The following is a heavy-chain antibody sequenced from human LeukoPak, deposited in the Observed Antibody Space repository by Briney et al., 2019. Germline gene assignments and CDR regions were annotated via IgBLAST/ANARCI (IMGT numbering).Heavy chain of an antibody. Sequence: PGGSLRLSCAASGFTFSSYAMHWVRQAPGKGLEYVSAISTNGGSTYYANSVKGRFTISRDNSKNTLYLQMGSVRAEDMAVYYCARWGSTSCYDYWGQGTLVTVSS. J-gene: IGHJ4*02. V-gene: IGHV3-64*01. D-gene: IGHD2-2*01. CDR1: GFTFSSYA. CDR3: ARWGSTSCYDY. CDR2: ISTNGGST.